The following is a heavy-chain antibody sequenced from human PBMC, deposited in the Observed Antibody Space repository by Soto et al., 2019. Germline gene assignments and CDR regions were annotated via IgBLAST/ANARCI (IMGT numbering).Heavy chain of an antibody. CDR3: ARDQRSYGEVPFDY. D-gene: IGHD3-16*01. Sequence: QVPLVQSGAEVREAGASVKVSCKASGFTFTGYYIHWVRQAPGQGLEWMGWIKSNGDDRKYAQKFQDRVTMTRDTSMNTVYMELSRLRSDDTAVYYCARDQRSYGEVPFDYWGQGTLVTVSS. CDR2: IKSNGDDR. J-gene: IGHJ4*02. V-gene: IGHV1-2*02. CDR1: GFTFTGYY.